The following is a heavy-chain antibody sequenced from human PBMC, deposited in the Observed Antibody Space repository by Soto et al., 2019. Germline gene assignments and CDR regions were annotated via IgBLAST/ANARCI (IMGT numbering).Heavy chain of an antibody. Sequence: SETLSLTCAVYGGSFSGYYWSWIRQPPGKGLEWIGEINHSGSTNYNPSLKSRVTITVDTSKNKYSLKLRSVTAADTALYYCVRHRGLFWTGFDYWGQGALVTVSS. CDR3: VRHRGLFWTGFDY. CDR2: INHSGST. V-gene: IGHV4-34*01. D-gene: IGHD3-3*01. J-gene: IGHJ4*02. CDR1: GGSFSGYY.